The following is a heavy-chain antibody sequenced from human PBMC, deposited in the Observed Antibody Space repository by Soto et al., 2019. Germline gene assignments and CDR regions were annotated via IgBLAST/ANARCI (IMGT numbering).Heavy chain of an antibody. CDR1: GDSISSGSYY. CDR2: IYYSGST. CDR3: AKYHSAVVTAAYFDY. V-gene: IGHV4-39*01. J-gene: IGHJ4*02. D-gene: IGHD2-2*01. Sequence: PSETLSLTCTVSGDSISSGSYYWGWIRQPPGKGLEWIGSIYYSGSTYNNPSLRSRVSMSIDTSKDQFSLKLTSVTAADTALYFVAKYHSAVVTAAYFDYWGPGSLVTVSS.